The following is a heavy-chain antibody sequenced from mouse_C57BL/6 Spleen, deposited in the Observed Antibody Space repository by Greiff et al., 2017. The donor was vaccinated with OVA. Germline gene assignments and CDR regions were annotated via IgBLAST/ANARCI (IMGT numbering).Heavy chain of an antibody. CDR3: ARYLPYDYDGYYAMDY. CDR2: IRNKANGYKT. V-gene: IGHV7-3*01. CDR1: GFTFTDYY. D-gene: IGHD2-4*01. Sequence: DVKLVESGGGLVQPGGSLSLSCTASGFTFTDYYMSWVRQPPGKALEWLGFIRNKANGYKTEYSASVKGRFTISRDNSQSILYLQMNALRAEDSATYYFARYLPYDYDGYYAMDYWGQGTSVTVSS. J-gene: IGHJ4*01.